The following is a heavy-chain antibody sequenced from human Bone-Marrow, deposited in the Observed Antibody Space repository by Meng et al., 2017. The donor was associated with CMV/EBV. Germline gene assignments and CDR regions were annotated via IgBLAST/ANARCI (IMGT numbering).Heavy chain of an antibody. D-gene: IGHD2-2*02. CDR3: ARGYCSSTSCYKNGMDV. V-gene: IGHV1-69*05. Sequence: SVKVSCMASVGTFSSYAISWVRQAPGQGLEWMGGIIPIFGTANYAQKFQGRVTITTDESTSTAYMELSSLRSEDTAVYYCARGYCSSTSCYKNGMDVWGQGTTVTVSS. J-gene: IGHJ6*02. CDR2: IIPIFGTA. CDR1: VGTFSSYA.